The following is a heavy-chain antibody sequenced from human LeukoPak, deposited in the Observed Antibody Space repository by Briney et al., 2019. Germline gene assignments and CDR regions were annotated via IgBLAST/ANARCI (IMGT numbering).Heavy chain of an antibody. CDR2: IIPILNVP. D-gene: IGHD2-15*01. V-gene: IGHV1-69*04. CDR1: GGIFNDYS. J-gene: IGHJ4*02. CDR3: ARDRPRARYFDY. Sequence: ASVKVSCKASGGIFNDYSISWVRQAPGQGLEWMGRIIPILNVPNYAQKFEGRVTITADKSTNTAYMELSGLKSEDTAVYFCARDRPRARYFDYWGQGTLVTVSS.